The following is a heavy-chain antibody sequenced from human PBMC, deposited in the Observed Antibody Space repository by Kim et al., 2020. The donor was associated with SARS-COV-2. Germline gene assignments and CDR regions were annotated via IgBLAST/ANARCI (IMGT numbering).Heavy chain of an antibody. CDR2: T. D-gene: IGHD3-16*01. V-gene: IGHV4-34*01. J-gene: IGHJ5*02. Sequence: TTYNPYLPSRVTISVDTSKSQFSLKLSSVTAADTAVYYCASGRGMDWFDPWGQGTLVTVSS. CDR3: ASGRGMDWFDP.